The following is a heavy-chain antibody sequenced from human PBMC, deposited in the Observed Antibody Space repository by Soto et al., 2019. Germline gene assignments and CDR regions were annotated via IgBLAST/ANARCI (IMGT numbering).Heavy chain of an antibody. CDR1: GFPFSGHW. J-gene: IGHJ4*02. Sequence: GGSLRLSCAASGFPFSGHWMHWVRQVPGKGLVWVSRIRSDGSITSYADSVKGRFTISRDNAKKTLYLQMNSLRAEDTAVYYCIKSDYGDSCGQGSLVTV. CDR3: IKSDYGDS. V-gene: IGHV3-74*01. CDR2: IRSDGSIT.